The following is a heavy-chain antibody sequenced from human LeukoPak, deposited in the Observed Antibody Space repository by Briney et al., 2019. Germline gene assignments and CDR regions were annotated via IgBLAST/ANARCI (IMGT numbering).Heavy chain of an antibody. V-gene: IGHV1-46*01. J-gene: IGHJ4*02. Sequence: GASVKVSCKASGYTFTNYYIHWVRQAPGQGLEWMGIINPSGGSTNFAQRFQGRVTMTTDTSTITVYMELSSLRSEDTAVYYCAKVLPGIAVLYLDYWGQGTLVTVSS. D-gene: IGHD6-19*01. CDR2: INPSGGST. CDR1: GYTFTNYY. CDR3: AKVLPGIAVLYLDY.